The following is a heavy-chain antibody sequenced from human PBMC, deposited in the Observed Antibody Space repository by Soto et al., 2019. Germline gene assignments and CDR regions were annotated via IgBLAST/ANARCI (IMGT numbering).Heavy chain of an antibody. V-gene: IGHV1-46*01. CDR1: GYTFVNYY. CDR2: INPMGGST. Sequence: ASVKVSCKASGYTFVNYYIHWVRQAPGQGLEWMAIINPMGGSTNYAQEFQGRVTLTSDTSTSTVYMELSSLRFEDTALFYCARDLAAGDFWGQGTLVIVSS. D-gene: IGHD6-13*01. J-gene: IGHJ4*02. CDR3: ARDLAAGDF.